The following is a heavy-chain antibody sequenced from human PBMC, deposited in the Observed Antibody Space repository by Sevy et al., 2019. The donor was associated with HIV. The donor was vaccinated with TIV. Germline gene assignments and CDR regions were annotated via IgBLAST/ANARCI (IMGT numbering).Heavy chain of an antibody. CDR2: ISYDGSNK. CDR1: GFTFSSYG. V-gene: IGHV3-30*18. CDR3: AKDIWGYYYDSSGYYYMREDIYYYYYGMDV. J-gene: IGHJ6*02. Sequence: GGSLRLSCAASGFTFSSYGMHWVRQAPGKGLEWVAVISYDGSNKYYADSVKGRFTISRDNSKNTLYLQMNSLRAEETAVYYCAKDIWGYYYDSSGYYYMREDIYYYYYGMDVWGQGTTVTVSS. D-gene: IGHD3-22*01.